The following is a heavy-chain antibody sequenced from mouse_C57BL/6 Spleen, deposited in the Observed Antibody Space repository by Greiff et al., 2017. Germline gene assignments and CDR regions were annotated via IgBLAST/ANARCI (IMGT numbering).Heavy chain of an antibody. D-gene: IGHD1-1*01. CDR1: GYTFTSYW. CDR2: INPSNGGT. Sequence: QVQLQQPGTELVKPGASVKLSCKASGYTFTSYWMHWVKQRPGQGLEWIGNINPSNGGTNYNEKFKSKATLTVDTSSSTAYMQLSSLTSEDSAVFSCARVTTVVDWYLDGWGTGTTVTVSS. V-gene: IGHV1-53*01. CDR3: ARVTTVVDWYLDG. J-gene: IGHJ1*03.